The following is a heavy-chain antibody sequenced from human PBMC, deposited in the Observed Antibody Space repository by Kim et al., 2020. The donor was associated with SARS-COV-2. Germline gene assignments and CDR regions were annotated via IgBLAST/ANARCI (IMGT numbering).Heavy chain of an antibody. Sequence: GGSLRLSCAASGFTFSSYGMHWVRQAPGKGLEWVAVIWYDGSNKYYADSVKGRFTISRDNSKNTLYLQMNSLRAEDTAVYYCARALSIAVAPNYYYGMDVWGQGTTVTVSS. CDR3: ARALSIAVAPNYYYGMDV. V-gene: IGHV3-33*01. D-gene: IGHD6-19*01. CDR1: GFTFSSYG. J-gene: IGHJ6*02. CDR2: IWYDGSNK.